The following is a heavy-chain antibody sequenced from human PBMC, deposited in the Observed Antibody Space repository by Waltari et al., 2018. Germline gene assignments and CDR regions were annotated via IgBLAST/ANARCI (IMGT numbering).Heavy chain of an antibody. Sequence: QVQLVASGGGVVQSGRSLRTSCVGSGFSFTNHGMNWVRQAPGKGLEWVAVIWYDGSNKNYVDSVKGRFTISRDNSKNTMYLEMNRLRAEDTAVYFCARGDGGSGLGASDIWGQGTMVTVSS. CDR3: ARGDGGSGLGASDI. CDR1: GFSFTNHG. CDR2: IWYDGSNK. V-gene: IGHV3-33*01. D-gene: IGHD3-3*01. J-gene: IGHJ3*02.